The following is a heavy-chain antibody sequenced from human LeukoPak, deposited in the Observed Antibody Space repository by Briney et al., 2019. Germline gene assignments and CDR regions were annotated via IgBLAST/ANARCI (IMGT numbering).Heavy chain of an antibody. Sequence: GESLQISCKGSGYSFTSYWIGWVRQMPGKGLEWMGIIYPGDSDTRYSPSFQGQVTISADKSISTAYLQWSSLKASDTAMYYCARLPISAMSAFDIWGQGTMVTVSS. V-gene: IGHV5-51*01. D-gene: IGHD3-9*01. J-gene: IGHJ3*02. CDR3: ARLPISAMSAFDI. CDR1: GYSFTSYW. CDR2: IYPGDSDT.